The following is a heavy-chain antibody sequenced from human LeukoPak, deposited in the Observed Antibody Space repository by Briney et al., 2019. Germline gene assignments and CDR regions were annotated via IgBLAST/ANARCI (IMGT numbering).Heavy chain of an antibody. D-gene: IGHD2-2*02. V-gene: IGHV4-30-2*01. CDR2: IYHSGST. CDR3: ATVGRGIVVVPAAIPHDAFDI. Sequence: SQTLSLTCTVSGGSISSGGYYWSWIRQPPGKGLEWIGYIYHSGSTYYNPSLKSRVTISVDRSKNQFSLKLSSVTAADTAVYYCATVGRGIVVVPAAIPHDAFDIWGQGTMVTVSS. CDR1: GGSISSGGYY. J-gene: IGHJ3*02.